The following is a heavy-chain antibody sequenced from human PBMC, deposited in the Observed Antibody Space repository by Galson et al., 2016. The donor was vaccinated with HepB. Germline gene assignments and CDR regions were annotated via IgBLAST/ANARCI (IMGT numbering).Heavy chain of an antibody. CDR1: GYTFIKYW. V-gene: IGHV5-10-1*01. D-gene: IGHD3-3*01. CDR2: IDPRDSWT. J-gene: IGHJ6*03. CDR3: TRLVGDATTDQYYMDV. Sequence: QSGAEVKKPGESVKISCEASGYTFIKYWIAWVRQIPGKGLEYVGRIDPRDSWTSYNPSFQGHVTVSIDKSISTVFLQWSNLEASDTAIYYCTRLVGDATTDQYYMDVWGKGTTVTVSS.